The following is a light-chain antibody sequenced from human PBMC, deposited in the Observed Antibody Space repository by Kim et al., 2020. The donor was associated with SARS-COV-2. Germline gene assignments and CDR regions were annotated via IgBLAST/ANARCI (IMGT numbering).Light chain of an antibody. CDR3: QQYDTLPLT. CDR2: AAS. J-gene: IGKJ4*01. Sequence: DIQMTQSPSSLSASVGDRVTITCRASQDISSYLDWYQQKPGKAPKLLIYAASNLQRGVPSRFSGSGFGTDFTFTISSLQPEDIATYYCQQYDTLPLTFGGGTQVDIK. CDR1: QDISSY. V-gene: IGKV1-33*01.